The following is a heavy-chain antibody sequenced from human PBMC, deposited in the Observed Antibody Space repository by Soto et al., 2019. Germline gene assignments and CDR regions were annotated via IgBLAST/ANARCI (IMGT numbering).Heavy chain of an antibody. CDR3: ARDPQQPPADSYYYGMDV. V-gene: IGHV3-21*02. CDR1: GFTFSRYG. J-gene: IGHJ6*02. D-gene: IGHD1-1*01. CDR2: ISGLSSYI. Sequence: EVQLVESGGGLVKPGGSLRLSCAASGFTFSRYGMNWVRQAPGKGLELVSSISGLSSYIYYADSVKGRFTVSRDNAKNSLYVQMNSLRAEDTAVYYCARDPQQPPADSYYYGMDVWGQGTTVIVSS.